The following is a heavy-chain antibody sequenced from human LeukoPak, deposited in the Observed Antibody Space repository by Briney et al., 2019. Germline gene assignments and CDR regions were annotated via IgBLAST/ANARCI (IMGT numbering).Heavy chain of an antibody. CDR1: GFIFSDYY. CDR2: ISSSGTTK. D-gene: IGHD4-17*01. CDR3: ARDWGDKYDSPVTIDY. V-gene: IGHV3-11*01. Sequence: GGSLRLSCAASGFIFSDYYMSWIRQAPGRGLEWISYISSSGTTKYYADSVKGRFTISRDNAKNSLYLQMNSLRAEDTAVYYCARDWGDKYDSPVTIDYWGQGTLVTVSS. J-gene: IGHJ4*02.